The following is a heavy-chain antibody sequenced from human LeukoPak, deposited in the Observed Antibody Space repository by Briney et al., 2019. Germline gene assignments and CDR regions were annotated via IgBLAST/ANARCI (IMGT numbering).Heavy chain of an antibody. D-gene: IGHD3-22*01. Sequence: SETLSLTCTVSGGSVSSGSYYWSWIRQPPGKGLEWIGCIYYSGTTNYNPSLKSRVTISVGTSKNQFSLKLSSVTAADTAMYYCARDPSGYFNYWGQGTLVTVSS. CDR2: IYYSGTT. J-gene: IGHJ4*02. CDR3: ARDPSGYFNY. CDR1: GGSVSSGSYY. V-gene: IGHV4-61*01.